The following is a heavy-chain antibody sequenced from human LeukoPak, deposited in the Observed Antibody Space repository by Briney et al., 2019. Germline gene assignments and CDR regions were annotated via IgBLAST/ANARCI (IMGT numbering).Heavy chain of an antibody. CDR2: ISGSGTT. Sequence: PGGSLRLSCAASGFSFSTNGMSWVRRAPGKGLEWVSAISGSGTTYYADSVKGRFTISRDNSKYTVSLQMNSLRAEDTAVYHCAKMQGYFDYRGQGTLVAVSS. CDR3: AKMQGYFDY. J-gene: IGHJ4*02. CDR1: GFSFSTNG. V-gene: IGHV3-23*01.